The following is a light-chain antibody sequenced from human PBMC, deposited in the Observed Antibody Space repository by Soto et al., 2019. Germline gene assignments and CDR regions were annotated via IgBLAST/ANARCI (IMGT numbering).Light chain of an antibody. Sequence: DIQMTQSPSTLSASVGDTVPITCRASQTISRWLAWYQHKPGTAPRLLIYTASTLESGVPSRLSGSGSGTYFTLTIRSLHPDDFATYDCQEYNNYWTFGQGTKVDIK. CDR1: QTISRW. V-gene: IGKV1-5*01. CDR3: QEYNNYWT. CDR2: TAS. J-gene: IGKJ1*01.